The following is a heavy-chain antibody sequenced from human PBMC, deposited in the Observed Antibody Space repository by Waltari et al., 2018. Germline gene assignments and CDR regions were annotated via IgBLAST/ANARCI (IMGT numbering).Heavy chain of an antibody. CDR1: GGSISSYY. J-gene: IGHJ6*02. CDR2: IYYSGST. D-gene: IGHD2-21*02. Sequence: QVQLQESGPGLVKPSETLSLTCTVSGGSISSYYWSWIRQPPGKGLEWIGYIYYSGSTNDNPSLESRVTISVDTSKNQFSLKLSSVTAADTAVYYCARVECGGDCYSFPYYYGMDVWGQGTTVTVSS. CDR3: ARVECGGDCYSFPYYYGMDV. V-gene: IGHV4-59*01.